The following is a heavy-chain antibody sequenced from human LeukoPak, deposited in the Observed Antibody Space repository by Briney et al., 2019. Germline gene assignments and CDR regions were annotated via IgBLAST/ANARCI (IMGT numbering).Heavy chain of an antibody. Sequence: SETLSLTCTVSGGSISGYYWSWIRQPAGKGLEWIGRIYTSGSTNYNPSLKSRVTMSVDTSKSQFSLKLSSVTAADTAVYYCARDLIVGAQDAFDIWGQGTMVTVSS. CDR2: IYTSGST. D-gene: IGHD1-26*01. J-gene: IGHJ3*02. CDR1: GGSISGYY. V-gene: IGHV4-4*07. CDR3: ARDLIVGAQDAFDI.